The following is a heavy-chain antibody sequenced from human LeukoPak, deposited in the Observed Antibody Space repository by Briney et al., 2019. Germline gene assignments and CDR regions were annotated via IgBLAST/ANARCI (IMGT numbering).Heavy chain of an antibody. CDR1: GGSIGSSSYY. CDR2: ISYSGST. Sequence: PSETLSLTCTVSGGSIGSSSYYWGWIRQPPGKGLEWIGYISYSGSTNFNPSLKSRVTISVDTSKNQFSLKLSSVTAADTAVYYCAREGTAGTNLNWFDPWGQGTLVTVSS. J-gene: IGHJ5*02. D-gene: IGHD1-1*01. V-gene: IGHV4-61*01. CDR3: AREGTAGTNLNWFDP.